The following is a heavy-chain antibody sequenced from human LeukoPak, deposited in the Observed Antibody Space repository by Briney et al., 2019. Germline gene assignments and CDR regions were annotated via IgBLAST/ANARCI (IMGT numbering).Heavy chain of an antibody. J-gene: IGHJ4*02. Sequence: GGSVRLSCAASGFTFSNYDMSWVRQAPGKGLEWVSVISGSGGSTYHADSVKGRFTISRDNSNNTLYLQMNSLRAEDTAIYYCAKVRSAVVAAATNYWGQGTLVTVSS. V-gene: IGHV3-23*01. CDR3: AKVRSAVVAAATNY. CDR2: ISGSGGST. CDR1: GFTFSNYD. D-gene: IGHD2-15*01.